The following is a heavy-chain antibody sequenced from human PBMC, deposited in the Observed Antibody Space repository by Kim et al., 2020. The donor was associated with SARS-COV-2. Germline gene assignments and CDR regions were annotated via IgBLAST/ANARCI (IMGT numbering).Heavy chain of an antibody. CDR3: ATSGSGNYYYYGMDV. Sequence: GGSLRLSCAASRFTFSSYAMHWVRQAPGKGLEWVAVISYDGSNKYYADSVKGRFTISRDNSKNTLYLQMNSLRAEDTAVYYCATSGSGNYYYYGMDVWGQGTTVTVSS. CDR2: ISYDGSNK. D-gene: IGHD3-10*01. J-gene: IGHJ6*02. V-gene: IGHV3-30-3*01. CDR1: RFTFSSYA.